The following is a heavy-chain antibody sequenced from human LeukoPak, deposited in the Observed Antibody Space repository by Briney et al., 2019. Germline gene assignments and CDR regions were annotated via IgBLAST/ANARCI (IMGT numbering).Heavy chain of an antibody. CDR2: IYSGGST. CDR1: GFTFDDYG. V-gene: IGHV3-66*01. CDR3: ARDLHYVGY. J-gene: IGHJ4*02. Sequence: GGSLRLSCAASGFTFDDYGMSWVRQAPGKGLEWVSVIYSGGSTYYADSVKGRFTISRDNSKNTLYLQMNSLRAEDTAVYYCARDLHYVGYWGQGTLVTVSS.